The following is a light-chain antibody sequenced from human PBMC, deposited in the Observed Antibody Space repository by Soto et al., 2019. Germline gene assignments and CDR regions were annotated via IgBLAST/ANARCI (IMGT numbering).Light chain of an antibody. J-gene: IGKJ2*01. CDR3: QQYIHGYT. Sequence: EVVMTQSPATLSVFPGERVTLSCRASQSVSSSLAWYQQKLGQAPRLLIYSAFTRATGIPARFSGSGSGTEFTLTISRLESEDFAVYYCQQYIHGYTFGQGTKLEIK. CDR1: QSVSSS. V-gene: IGKV3-15*01. CDR2: SAF.